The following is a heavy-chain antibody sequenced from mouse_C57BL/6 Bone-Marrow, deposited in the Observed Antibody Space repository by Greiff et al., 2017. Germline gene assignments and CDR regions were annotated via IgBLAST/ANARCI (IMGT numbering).Heavy chain of an antibody. Sequence: QVQLRQSGAELVRPGASVTLSCKASGYTFTDYEMPWVKQTPVHGLEWIGAIDPETGGTAYNQKFKGKAILTADKSSSTAYMELRSLTSEDSAVYYCTRRDTTEGFAYWGQGTLVTVSA. CDR1: GYTFTDYE. D-gene: IGHD1-1*01. CDR2: IDPETGGT. V-gene: IGHV1-15*01. CDR3: TRRDTTEGFAY. J-gene: IGHJ3*01.